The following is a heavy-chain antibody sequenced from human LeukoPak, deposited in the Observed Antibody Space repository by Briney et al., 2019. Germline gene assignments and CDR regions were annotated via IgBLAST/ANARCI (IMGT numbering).Heavy chain of an antibody. CDR2: IFGRDSDT. D-gene: IGHD2-15*01. J-gene: IGHJ4*02. CDR1: GYSFSSHW. CDR3: ARHIRAYCRDGRCYPVCDY. Sequence: GESLKISCQASGYSFSSHWIGWVRQMPGKGLEWMGVIFGRDSDTRYSPSFQGQISISVDASINTAYLEWSSLKASDTAMYYCARHIRAYCRDGRCYPVCDYWGQGTRVTVSS. V-gene: IGHV5-51*01.